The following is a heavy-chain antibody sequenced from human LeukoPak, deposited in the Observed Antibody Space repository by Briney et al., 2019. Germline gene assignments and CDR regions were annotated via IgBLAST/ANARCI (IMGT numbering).Heavy chain of an antibody. D-gene: IGHD6-13*01. J-gene: IGHJ4*02. CDR3: AKYPPDATGTAFDY. Sequence: GGSLRLSCAASRFTFSSYWMHWVRQAPGKGLVWVSRINSDGSSTSYADSVKGRFTISRDNAKNTLYLQMNSLRAEDTAVYYCAKYPPDATGTAFDYWGQGTLVTVSS. CDR1: RFTFSSYW. V-gene: IGHV3-74*01. CDR2: INSDGSST.